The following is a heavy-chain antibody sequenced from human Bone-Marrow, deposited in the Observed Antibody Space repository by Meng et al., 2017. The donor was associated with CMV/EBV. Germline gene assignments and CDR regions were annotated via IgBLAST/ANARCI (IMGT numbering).Heavy chain of an antibody. V-gene: IGHV3-30*02. D-gene: IGHD2-2*01. J-gene: IGHJ6*02. CDR1: GFTFSSYG. Sequence: GESLKISCAASGFTFSSYGMHWVRQAPGKGLEWVAFIRYDGSNKYYADSVKGRFTISRDNAKNSLYLQMNSLRAEDTALYYCARDTKQEYCSSTSCYKDDGMDVWGQGTTVTVSS. CDR3: ARDTKQEYCSSTSCYKDDGMDV. CDR2: IRYDGSNK.